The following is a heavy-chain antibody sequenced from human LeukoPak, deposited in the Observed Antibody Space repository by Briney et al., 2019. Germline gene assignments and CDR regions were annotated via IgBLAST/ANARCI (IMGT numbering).Heavy chain of an antibody. CDR2: ISSNGRTI. Sequence: GGSLRLSCEASGFTFSSYSMNWVRQAPGKGLEWISYISSNGRTIYYADSVKGRFTISRDNAKNSLYLQMNSLRAEDTAVYYCARDIAVAGKGAFDYWGQGTLVTVS. J-gene: IGHJ4*02. D-gene: IGHD6-19*01. V-gene: IGHV3-48*04. CDR1: GFTFSSYS. CDR3: ARDIAVAGKGAFDY.